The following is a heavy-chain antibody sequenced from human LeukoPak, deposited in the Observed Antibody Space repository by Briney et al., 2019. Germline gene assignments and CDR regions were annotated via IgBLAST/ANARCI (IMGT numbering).Heavy chain of an antibody. CDR2: LSASGGTT. Sequence: GGSLRLSCAASGFSFSSYAMTWVRQAPGKGLEWVSALSASGGTTYYAASVKGRFTTSRDNSKNTLYLHMNSLRAEDTAVYYCAKLPREYCSSTSCPNWFDTWGQGTLVTVSS. D-gene: IGHD2-2*01. J-gene: IGHJ5*02. CDR1: GFSFSSYA. V-gene: IGHV3-23*01. CDR3: AKLPREYCSSTSCPNWFDT.